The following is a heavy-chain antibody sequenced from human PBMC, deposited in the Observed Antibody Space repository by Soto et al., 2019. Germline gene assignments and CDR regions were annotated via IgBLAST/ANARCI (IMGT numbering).Heavy chain of an antibody. CDR3: ARDRLITEIGATRYYYGLDD. CDR2: IWYDGSNK. CDR1: GFTFSSYG. D-gene: IGHD3-22*01. Sequence: SLRLSCAASGFTFSSYGMHWIRQAPGKGLEWVAVIWYDGSNKYYADSVKGRFTISRDNSKNTPYLQMNSLRAEDTAVYYCARDRLITEIGATRYYYGLDDWGQGSTVT. J-gene: IGHJ6*02. V-gene: IGHV3-33*01.